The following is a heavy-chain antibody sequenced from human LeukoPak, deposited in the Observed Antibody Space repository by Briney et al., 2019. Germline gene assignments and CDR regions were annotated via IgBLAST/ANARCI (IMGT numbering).Heavy chain of an antibody. CDR1: GGSVSSGDYY. CDR3: ARGHYGDSGWFDP. CDR2: IYHTGAT. D-gene: IGHD4-17*01. Sequence: SETLSLTCSVSGGSVSSGDYYWRWIRQPPGKGLEWIGYIYHTGATYYNPSLKGRLTISLDTSKNQFSVKLSSVTAADTAVYYCARGHYGDSGWFDPWGQGTLVTVSS. J-gene: IGHJ5*02. V-gene: IGHV4-30-4*01.